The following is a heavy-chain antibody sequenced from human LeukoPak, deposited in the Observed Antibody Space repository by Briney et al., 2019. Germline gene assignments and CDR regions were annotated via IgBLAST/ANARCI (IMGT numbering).Heavy chain of an antibody. J-gene: IGHJ4*02. V-gene: IGHV3-49*04. CDR3: TRDFQYYFDY. CDR1: GFTFSSYS. CDR2: IRSKAYGGTT. Sequence: GGSLRLSCAASGFTFSSYSMNWVRQAPGKGLEWVGFIRSKAYGGTTEYAASVKGRFTISRDDSKSIAYLQMNSLKTEDTAVYYCTRDFQYYFDYWGQGTLVTVSS.